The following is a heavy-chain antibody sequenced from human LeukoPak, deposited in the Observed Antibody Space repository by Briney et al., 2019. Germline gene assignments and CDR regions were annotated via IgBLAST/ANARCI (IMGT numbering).Heavy chain of an antibody. V-gene: IGHV4-4*09. CDR3: ARTSGSYRPIDY. CDR2: TYTSGST. D-gene: IGHD1-26*01. J-gene: IGHJ4*02. CDR1: GGSISSYY. Sequence: PSETLSLTCTVSGGSISSYYWSWIRQPPGKGLEWIGYTYTSGSTNYNPSLKSRVTISVDTSKNQFSLKLSSVTAADTAVYYCARTSGSYRPIDYWGQGTLVTVSS.